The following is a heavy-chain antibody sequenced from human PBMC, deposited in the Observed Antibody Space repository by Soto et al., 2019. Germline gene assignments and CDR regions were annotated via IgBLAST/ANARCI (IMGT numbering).Heavy chain of an antibody. V-gene: IGHV3-11*05. CDR3: AKATMIEDYFDY. Sequence: QVQLVESGGGLVKPGGSLSLSCAASGFTFSDYYMSWIRQAPGKGLEWVSYISSSSTYTNYADSVKGRFTIARDNAKNSLYLQMNSLRAEDTAVYYCAKATMIEDYFDYWGQGTLVTVSS. J-gene: IGHJ4*02. D-gene: IGHD3-22*01. CDR2: ISSSSTYT. CDR1: GFTFSDYY.